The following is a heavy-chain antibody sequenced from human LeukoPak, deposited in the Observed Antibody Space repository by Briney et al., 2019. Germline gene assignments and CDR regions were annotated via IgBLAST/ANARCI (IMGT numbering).Heavy chain of an antibody. J-gene: IGHJ5*02. CDR1: GFTFSSYA. D-gene: IGHD6-13*01. Sequence: GGSLRLSCAASGFTFSSYAMSWVRQAPGKGLEWVSAISGSGGSAYYADSVKGRFTISGDNSKNTLYLQMNSLRAEDTAVYYCAKGTGVYSSSYSPWGQGTLVTVSS. CDR3: AKGTGVYSSSYSP. V-gene: IGHV3-23*01. CDR2: ISGSGGSA.